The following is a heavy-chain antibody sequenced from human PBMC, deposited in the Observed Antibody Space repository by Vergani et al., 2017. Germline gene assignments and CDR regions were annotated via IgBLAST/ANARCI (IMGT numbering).Heavy chain of an antibody. CDR1: GYTFTSYD. CDR3: ARGGYCSGGSCYGLVDY. J-gene: IGHJ4*02. V-gene: IGHV1-8*01. D-gene: IGHD2-15*01. Sequence: QVQLVPSGAEVKKPGASVKVSCKASGYTFTSYDINWVRQATGQGLEWMGWMNPNSGNTGYAQKFQGRVTMTRNTSISTAYMELSSLRSEDTAVYYCARGGYCSGGSCYGLVDYWGQGTLVTVSS. CDR2: MNPNSGNT.